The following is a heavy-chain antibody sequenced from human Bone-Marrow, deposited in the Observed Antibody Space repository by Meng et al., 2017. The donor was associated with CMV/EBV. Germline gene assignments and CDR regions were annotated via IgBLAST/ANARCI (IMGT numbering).Heavy chain of an antibody. CDR2: ISGSGDIT. CDR3: AKDLEYQLRYGGFDY. D-gene: IGHD3-9*01. V-gene: IGHV3-23*01. Sequence: GESLKISCAGSGFTFSNYAMTWVRQTPGKGLEWVSAISGSGDITYYADSVKGRFTISRDNSKNTLYLQMNSLRAEDTALYYCAKDLEYQLRYGGFDYWGQGTLVTVSS. CDR1: GFTFSNYA. J-gene: IGHJ4*02.